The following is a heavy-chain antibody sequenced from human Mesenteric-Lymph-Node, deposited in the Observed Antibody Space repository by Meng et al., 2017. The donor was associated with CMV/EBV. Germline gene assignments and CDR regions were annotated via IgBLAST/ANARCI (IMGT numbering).Heavy chain of an antibody. V-gene: IGHV3-30*18. CDR2: ISYDGSTK. J-gene: IGHJ4*02. Sequence: GGSLRLSCAASGFTFSTYFMHWVRQAPGKGLEWVAIISYDGSTKYYADSVKGRFTISRDNSKNTLDLQMNSLRPEDTAVYYCAKPTVTTGTDYWGQGTLVTVSS. CDR3: AKPTVTTGTDY. D-gene: IGHD4-11*01. CDR1: GFTFSTYF.